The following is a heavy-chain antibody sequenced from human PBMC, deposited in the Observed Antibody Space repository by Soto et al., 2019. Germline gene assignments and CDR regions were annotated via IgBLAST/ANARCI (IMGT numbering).Heavy chain of an antibody. CDR2: IKQDGNEK. D-gene: IGHD6-19*01. CDR3: PIDPARYGNGWYYFYL. CDR1: GFSFNAYC. Sequence: EVQLVESGGGLVQPGGSLRLSCAASGFSFNAYCMNWVRQTPGGGLELVANIKQDGNEKYHVDSVKGRFTISRDNAKNSLYLQMNVLTAEDTAVYFCPIDPARYGNGWYYFYLWGQGTLVTVSS. J-gene: IGHJ4*02. V-gene: IGHV3-7*05.